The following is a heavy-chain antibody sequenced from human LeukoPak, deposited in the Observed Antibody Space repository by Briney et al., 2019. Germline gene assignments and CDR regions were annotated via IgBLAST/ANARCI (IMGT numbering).Heavy chain of an antibody. CDR1: GGSFSGYY. J-gene: IGHJ4*02. D-gene: IGHD3-9*01. CDR2: INHSGST. CDR3: ARRGLRYFDWLQFGYYFDY. V-gene: IGHV4-34*01. Sequence: SETLSLTCAVYGGSFSGYYWSWIRQPPGKGLEWIGEINHSGSTNYNPSLKGRVTISVDTSKNQFSLKLSSVTAADTAVYYCARRGLRYFDWLQFGYYFDYWGQGTLVTVSS.